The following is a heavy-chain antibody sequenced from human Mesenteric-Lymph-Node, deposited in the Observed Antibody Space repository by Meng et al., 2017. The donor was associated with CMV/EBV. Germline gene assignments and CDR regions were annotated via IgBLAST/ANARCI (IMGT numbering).Heavy chain of an antibody. J-gene: IGHJ6*02. Sequence: GESLKISCAASGFTFSSYVMSWVRQAPGKGLEWVSTISGSGRNTYYADSVKGRFTISRDNSKNTMYVQMNSLRAEDTAIYYCAKDLVGATVPWGDGMDVWGQGTTVTVSS. CDR3: AKDLVGATVPWGDGMDV. CDR2: ISGSGRNT. V-gene: IGHV3-23*01. CDR1: GFTFSSYV. D-gene: IGHD1-26*01.